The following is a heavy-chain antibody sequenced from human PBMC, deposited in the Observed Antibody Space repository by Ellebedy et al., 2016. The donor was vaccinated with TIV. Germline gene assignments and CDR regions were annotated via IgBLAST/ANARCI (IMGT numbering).Heavy chain of an antibody. CDR1: GFTFSSYA. Sequence: GGSLRLXCAASGFTFSSYAMSWVRQAPGKGLEWVSSISSSSSYIYYADSVKGRFTISRDNAKNSLYLQMNSLRAEDTAVYYCARVRQQWLDRDPAYGMDVWGQGTTVTVSS. D-gene: IGHD6-19*01. CDR2: ISSSSSYI. CDR3: ARVRQQWLDRDPAYGMDV. J-gene: IGHJ6*02. V-gene: IGHV3-21*01.